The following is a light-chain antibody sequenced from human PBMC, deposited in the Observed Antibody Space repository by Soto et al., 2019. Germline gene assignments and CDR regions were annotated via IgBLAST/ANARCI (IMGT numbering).Light chain of an antibody. CDR2: EVS. Sequence: QSALTQPPSASGSPGQSVTISCTGTSSDVGGYNYVSLYQQHPGKAPKLMIYEVSKRPSGVPDRFSGSKSGNTASLTVSGLQAADEADYYCSSYAGSNNFVFAPGTKLTVL. V-gene: IGLV2-8*01. CDR1: SSDVGGYNY. J-gene: IGLJ1*01. CDR3: SSYAGSNNFV.